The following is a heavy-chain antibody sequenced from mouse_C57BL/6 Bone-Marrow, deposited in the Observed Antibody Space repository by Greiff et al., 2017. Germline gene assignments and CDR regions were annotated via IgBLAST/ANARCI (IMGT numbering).Heavy chain of an antibody. CDR3: AREDYGSSQFAY. D-gene: IGHD1-1*01. CDR2: ISDGGSYT. V-gene: IGHV5-4*01. CDR1: GFTFSSYA. Sequence: EVKLMDSGGGLVKPGGSLKLSCAASGFTFSSYAMSWVRQTPEKRLEWVATISDGGSYTYYPDNVKGRFTISRDNAKNNLYLQMSHLKSEDTAMYYCAREDYGSSQFAYWGQGTLVTVSA. J-gene: IGHJ3*01.